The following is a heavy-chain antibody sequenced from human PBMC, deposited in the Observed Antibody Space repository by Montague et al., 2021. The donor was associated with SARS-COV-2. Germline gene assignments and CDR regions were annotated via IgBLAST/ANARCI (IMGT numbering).Heavy chain of an antibody. J-gene: IGHJ3*02. Sequence: SETLSLTCTVSGGSITGSRYDWGWLRQPPGKGLEWIGCVHYTGTTAYNAPIKSRLTISVDTSENQFCLKMTSVTASDTAVYYCARHRANAGSFAIWGQWTMGTLSS. D-gene: IGHD1-1*01. CDR3: ARHRANAGSFAI. CDR2: VHYTGTT. V-gene: IGHV4-39*01. CDR1: GGSITGSRYD.